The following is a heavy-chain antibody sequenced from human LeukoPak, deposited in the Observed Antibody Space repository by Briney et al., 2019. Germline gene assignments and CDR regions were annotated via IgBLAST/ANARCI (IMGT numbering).Heavy chain of an antibody. CDR1: GFTFSSYG. J-gene: IGHJ4*02. CDR2: VSYDGTKK. CDR3: AKDRNWNYFDY. D-gene: IGHD1-20*01. Sequence: TGGSLRLSCAASGFTFSSYGMHWVRQAPGKGLEWVAIVSYDGTKKYFADSVRGRFTISRDNAKNTLYLQMNSLRAEDTAVYYCAKDRNWNYFDYWGQGNLVTVSS. V-gene: IGHV3-30*18.